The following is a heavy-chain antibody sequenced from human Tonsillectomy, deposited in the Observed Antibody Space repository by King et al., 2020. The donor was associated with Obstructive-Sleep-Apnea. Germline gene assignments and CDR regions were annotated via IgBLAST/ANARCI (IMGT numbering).Heavy chain of an antibody. Sequence: VQLVESGGGVVQPGRSLRLSCAASGFTFSSYAMHWVRQAPGKGLEWVAVISYDGSNKYYADSVKGRFTISRDNSKNTLYLQMNSLRAEDTAVYYCARGNGYCSGGSCYSGQGINYYFDYGGQGTLVTVSS. D-gene: IGHD2-15*01. V-gene: IGHV3-30*04. CDR2: ISYDGSNK. J-gene: IGHJ4*02. CDR1: GFTFSSYA. CDR3: ARGNGYCSGGSCYSGQGINYYFDY.